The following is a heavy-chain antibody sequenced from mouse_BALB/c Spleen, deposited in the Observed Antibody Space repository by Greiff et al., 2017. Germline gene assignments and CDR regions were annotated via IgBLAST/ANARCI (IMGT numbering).Heavy chain of an antibody. CDR1: GFNIKDTY. V-gene: IGHV14-3*02. Sequence: VQLQQSGAELVKPGASVKLSCTASGFNIKDTYMHWVKQRPEQGLEWIGRIDPANGNTKYDPKFQGKATITADTSSNTAYLQLSSLTSEDTAVYYCASYYRYGYAMDYWGQGTSVTVSS. CDR3: ASYYRYGYAMDY. J-gene: IGHJ4*01. CDR2: IDPANGNT. D-gene: IGHD2-14*01.